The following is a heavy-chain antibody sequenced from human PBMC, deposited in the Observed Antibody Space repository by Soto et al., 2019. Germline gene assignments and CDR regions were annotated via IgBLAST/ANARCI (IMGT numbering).Heavy chain of an antibody. CDR2: IYPSDSDT. V-gene: IGHV5-51*01. Sequence: GESLKISCRGSGYNFAGYWIAWVRQMPGKGLELMGIIYPSDSDTRYRPSFQGQVTISADKSISSAYLQWSSLRASDTAMYYCARGGVSTRTFDYWGQGTPVTVSS. CDR3: ARGGVSTRTFDY. J-gene: IGHJ4*02. D-gene: IGHD3-3*01. CDR1: GYNFAGYW.